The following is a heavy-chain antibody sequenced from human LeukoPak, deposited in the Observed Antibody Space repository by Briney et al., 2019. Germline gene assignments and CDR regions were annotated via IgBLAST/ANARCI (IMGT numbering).Heavy chain of an antibody. V-gene: IGHV4-30-4*01. CDR3: ARDVSAGPLSYWYFDL. CDR2: IYYSGST. D-gene: IGHD2/OR15-2a*01. Sequence: SETLSLTCTVSGGSISSGDYYWSCIRQPPGKGLECIGYIYYSGSTYYNPSLKSRVTISVDTSKNQFSLKLSSVTAADTAVYYCARDVSAGPLSYWYFDLWGRGTLVTVSS. CDR1: GGSISSGDYY. J-gene: IGHJ2*01.